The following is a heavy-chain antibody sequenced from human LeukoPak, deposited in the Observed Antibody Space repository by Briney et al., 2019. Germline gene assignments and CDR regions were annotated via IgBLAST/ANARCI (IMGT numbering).Heavy chain of an antibody. Sequence: SETLSLTCTVSGGFISSYYWSWIRQPPGKGLEWIGYIYYSGSTNYNPSLKSRVTISVDTSKNQFSLKLGSVTAADTAVYYCASKGYYGSGRFDYWGQGTLVTVSS. CDR2: IYYSGST. V-gene: IGHV4-59*01. CDR1: GGFISSYY. CDR3: ASKGYYGSGRFDY. J-gene: IGHJ4*02. D-gene: IGHD3-10*01.